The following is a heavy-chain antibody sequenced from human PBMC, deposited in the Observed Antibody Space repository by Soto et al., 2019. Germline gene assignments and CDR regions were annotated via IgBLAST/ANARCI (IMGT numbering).Heavy chain of an antibody. J-gene: IGHJ4*02. CDR1: GFTFSSYG. D-gene: IGHD3-10*01. V-gene: IGHV3-30*18. CDR2: ISYDGSNK. Sequence: GGSLRLSCAASGFTFSSYGMHWVRQAPGKGLGWVAVISYDGSNKYYADSVKGRFTISRDNSKNTLYLQMNSLRAEDTAVYYCAKNKGQSVRGVMVYWGQGTLVTVSS. CDR3: AKNKGQSVRGVMVY.